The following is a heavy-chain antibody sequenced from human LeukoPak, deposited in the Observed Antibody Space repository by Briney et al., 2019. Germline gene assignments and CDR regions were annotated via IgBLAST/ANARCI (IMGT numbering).Heavy chain of an antibody. CDR1: GFTFSTYG. CDR3: VKNSDSSGYYPANY. D-gene: IGHD3-22*01. J-gene: IGHJ4*02. Sequence: GGSLRLSCSASGFTFSTYGMHCVRQAPGKGLEYVSAISSNGGSTYYADSVKGRFTISRDNSKNTLYLQMSSLGAGDTAVYYCVKNSDSSGYYPANYWGQGTLVTVSS. CDR2: ISSNGGST. V-gene: IGHV3-64D*09.